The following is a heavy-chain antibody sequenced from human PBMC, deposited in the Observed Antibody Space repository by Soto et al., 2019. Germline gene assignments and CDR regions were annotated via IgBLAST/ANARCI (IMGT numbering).Heavy chain of an antibody. Sequence: QVQLVQTGAEVKNPGASVKVSCKASGYTLTTFFMHWVRQAPGQGLEWIGVINPGYPAGISTTYLEKFQGRFTMTTATSTSKVYMELSRLRSDDTAGYSGAREAIVAGATTGMDVWGQGTTGTVSS. D-gene: IGHD1-26*01. J-gene: IGHJ6*02. V-gene: IGHV1-46*01. CDR1: GYTLTTFF. CDR3: AREAIVAGATTGMDV. CDR2: INPGYPAGIST.